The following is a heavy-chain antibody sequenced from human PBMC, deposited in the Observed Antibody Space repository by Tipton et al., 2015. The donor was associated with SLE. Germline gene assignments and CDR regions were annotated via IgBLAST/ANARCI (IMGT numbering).Heavy chain of an antibody. CDR1: GFSIADYG. Sequence: GSLRLSCAASGFSIADYGMSWVRQAPGKGLEWVSGINWTGGLTGYADSVKGRFTISRDNAKNSLNLQMNSLTAEDTALYYCARDRGNRISLVQGVDKWGQGTLVTVSS. D-gene: IGHD3-10*01. CDR3: ARDRGNRISLVQGVDK. J-gene: IGHJ4*02. CDR2: INWTGGLT. V-gene: IGHV3-20*04.